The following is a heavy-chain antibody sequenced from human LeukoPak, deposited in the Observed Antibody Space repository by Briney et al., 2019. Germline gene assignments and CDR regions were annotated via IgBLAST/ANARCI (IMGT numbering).Heavy chain of an antibody. CDR1: GYSISSGYY. D-gene: IGHD3-22*01. J-gene: IGHJ4*02. V-gene: IGHV4-38-2*02. CDR2: VYHSGTT. Sequence: SETLSLTCTVSGYSISSGYYWGWIRQPPGKGLEWIGCVYHSGTTYYSPSLKSRVTISVDTSKNQFSLKLRSVTAADTAVYYCARSSGYPYYFDYWGQGTLVTVSS. CDR3: ARSSGYPYYFDY.